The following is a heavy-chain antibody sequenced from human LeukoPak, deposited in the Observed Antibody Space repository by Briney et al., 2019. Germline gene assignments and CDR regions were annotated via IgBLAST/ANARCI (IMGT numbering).Heavy chain of an antibody. D-gene: IGHD3-10*01. CDR3: AKHYMGSSYNHGLDC. V-gene: IGHV4-39*01. CDR2: IYYSGTT. Sequence: PSETLSLTCTVSGGSIGSDNYYWGWIRQPPGKGLEWIGSIYYSGTTYYNPSLKSRVTISVDTSKNQFSLKLSSVTAADTALYYCAKHYMGSSYNHGLDCWGQGTLVTVPS. CDR1: GGSIGSDNYY. J-gene: IGHJ4*02.